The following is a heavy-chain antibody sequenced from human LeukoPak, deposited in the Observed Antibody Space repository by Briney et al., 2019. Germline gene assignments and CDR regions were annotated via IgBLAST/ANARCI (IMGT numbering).Heavy chain of an antibody. D-gene: IGHD6-13*01. V-gene: IGHV4-39*01. CDR1: GGSISSSSYY. CDR3: ARKGELYSSSWYVDEYFQH. CDR2: IYYSVST. Sequence: SETLSLTCTVSGGSISSSSYYWGWIRQPPGKGLEWIGSIYYSVSTYYNPSLKSRVTISVDTSKNQFSLKLSSVTAADTAVYYCARKGELYSSSWYVDEYFQHWGQGTLVTVSS. J-gene: IGHJ1*01.